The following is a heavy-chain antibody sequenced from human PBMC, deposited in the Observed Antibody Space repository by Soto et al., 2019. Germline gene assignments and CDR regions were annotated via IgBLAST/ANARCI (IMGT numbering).Heavy chain of an antibody. CDR1: GYTFTSYG. Sequence: ASVKVSCKASGYTFTSYGTSWVRQAPGQGLEWMGWISAYNGNTNYAQKLQGRVTMTTDTSTSTAYMELRSLRSDDTAVYYCARDRDTAMVYDAFDIWGQGTMVTVSS. V-gene: IGHV1-18*01. J-gene: IGHJ3*02. D-gene: IGHD5-18*01. CDR3: ARDRDTAMVYDAFDI. CDR2: ISAYNGNT.